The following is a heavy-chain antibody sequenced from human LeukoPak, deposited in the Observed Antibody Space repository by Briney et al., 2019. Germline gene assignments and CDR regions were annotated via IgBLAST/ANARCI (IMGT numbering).Heavy chain of an antibody. Sequence: SETLSLTCTVSGGSISSGSYYWSWIRQPAGRGLGWIGRIYTNGDINYNPSLKSRVTISVDTSKNQFSLKLNSVTAADTAVYYCARVSSSWYQDWYFDLWGRGTLVTVSS. V-gene: IGHV4-61*02. J-gene: IGHJ2*01. CDR2: IYTNGDI. D-gene: IGHD6-13*01. CDR1: GGSISSGSYY. CDR3: ARVSSSWYQDWYFDL.